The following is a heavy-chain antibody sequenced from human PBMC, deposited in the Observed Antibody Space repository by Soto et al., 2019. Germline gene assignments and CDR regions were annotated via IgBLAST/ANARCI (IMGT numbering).Heavy chain of an antibody. V-gene: IGHV4-34*01. CDR2: INHSGST. J-gene: IGHJ4*02. D-gene: IGHD3-10*01. Sequence: SETLSLTCAVYGGSFSGYYWSWIRQPPGKGLEWIGEINHSGSTNYNPSLKSRVTISVDTSKNQFSLKLSSVTAAGTAVYYCARGGTMVRGVRFDYWGQGTLVTVSS. CDR3: ARGGTMVRGVRFDY. CDR1: GGSFSGYY.